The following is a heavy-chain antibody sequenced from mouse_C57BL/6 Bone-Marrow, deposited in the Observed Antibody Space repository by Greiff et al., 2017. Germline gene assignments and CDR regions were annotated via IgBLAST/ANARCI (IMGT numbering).Heavy chain of an antibody. CDR3: ARKGYGNYPNYYAMDY. Sequence: VMLVESGPGLVQPSQSLSITCTVSGFSLTSYGVHWVRPSPGKGLEWLGVIWSGGSTDYNAAFISRLSISKDNSKSQVFFKMNSLQADDTAIYYWARKGYGNYPNYYAMDYWGQGTSVTVSS. CDR2: IWSGGST. D-gene: IGHD2-10*02. V-gene: IGHV2-2*01. J-gene: IGHJ4*01. CDR1: GFSLTSYG.